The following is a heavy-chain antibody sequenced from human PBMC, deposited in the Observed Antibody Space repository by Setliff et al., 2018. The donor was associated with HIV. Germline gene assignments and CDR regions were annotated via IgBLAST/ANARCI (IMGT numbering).Heavy chain of an antibody. Sequence: GGSLRLSCAASGFTFSSYAMNWVRQAPGKGLEWVSLIYSGAGSTYYSDSVKGRFTISRDNSKNTLYLQMNSLRAEDTAVYYCAKDPEYSSSYYFFYMDVWGKGTTVTVSS. CDR3: AKDPEYSSSYYFFYMDV. CDR1: GFTFSSYA. V-gene: IGHV3-23*03. CDR2: IYSGAGST. D-gene: IGHD6-6*01. J-gene: IGHJ6*03.